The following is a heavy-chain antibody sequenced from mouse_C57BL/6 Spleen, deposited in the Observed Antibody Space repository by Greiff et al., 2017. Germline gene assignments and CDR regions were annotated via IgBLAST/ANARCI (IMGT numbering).Heavy chain of an antibody. CDR1: GYTFTDYY. D-gene: IGHD1-1*01. V-gene: IGHV1-76*01. CDR2: IYPGSGNT. CDR3: ARGYGSSGYAMDY. J-gene: IGHJ4*01. Sequence: VQLKESGAELVRPGASVKLSCKASGYTFTDYYINWVKQRPGQGLEWIARIYPGSGNTYYNEKFKGKATLTAEKSSSTAYMQLSSLTSEDSAVYFCARGYGSSGYAMDYWGQGTSVTVSS.